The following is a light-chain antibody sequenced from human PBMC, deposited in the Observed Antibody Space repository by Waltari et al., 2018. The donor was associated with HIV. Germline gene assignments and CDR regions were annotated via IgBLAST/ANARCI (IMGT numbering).Light chain of an antibody. CDR3: ASWDDSLDGLV. J-gene: IGLJ2*01. CDR1: DSKIGTNA. V-gene: IGLV1-44*01. CDR2: EDN. Sequence: QSVPTQPPSMSGTPGQRVTISCSGSDSKIGTNAVRWYKQVPGTAPKLLIYEDNQRPSGVPDRFSGSKSDTSASLAITGLLSEDEADYYCASWDDSLDGLVFGGGTKLTVL.